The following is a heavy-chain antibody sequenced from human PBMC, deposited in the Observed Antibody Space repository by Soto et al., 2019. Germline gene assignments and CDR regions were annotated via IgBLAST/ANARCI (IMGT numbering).Heavy chain of an antibody. D-gene: IGHD5-12*01. CDR2: IRGTNGNT. CDR3: AKCTVATIVTSGMCNWLDP. V-gene: IGHV3-23*01. Sequence: EVQLLESGGGLVQPGGSLRLSCAASGFTFSSYAMSWVRQAPGKGLEWVSAIRGTNGNTHYAESVKGRFTMSRDNAKNTLYLQMNFLRAEDTAVYYCAKCTVATIVTSGMCNWLDPWGQGTMVTVSS. J-gene: IGHJ5*01. CDR1: GFTFSSYA.